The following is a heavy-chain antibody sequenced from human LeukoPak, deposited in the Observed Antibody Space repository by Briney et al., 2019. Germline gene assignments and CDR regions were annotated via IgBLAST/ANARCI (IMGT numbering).Heavy chain of an antibody. CDR1: GGSFSGYY. CDR3: ARGRIKYCSGGSCYSGSGWFDP. D-gene: IGHD2-15*01. Sequence: SETLSPTCAVYGGSFSGYYWSWIRQPPGKGLEWIGEINHSGSTNYNPSLKSRVTISVDTSKNQFSLKLSSVTAAGTAVYYCARGRIKYCSGGSCYSGSGWFDPWGQGTLVTVSS. J-gene: IGHJ5*02. CDR2: INHSGST. V-gene: IGHV4-34*01.